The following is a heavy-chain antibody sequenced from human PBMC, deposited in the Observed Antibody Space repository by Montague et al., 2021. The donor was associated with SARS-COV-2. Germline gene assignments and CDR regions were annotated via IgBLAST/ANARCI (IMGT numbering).Heavy chain of an antibody. CDR1: GGAFSGFY. CDR2: INNSGST. D-gene: IGHD2-2*01. J-gene: IGHJ4*02. V-gene: IGHV4-34*01. Sequence: SETLSLTCAVYGGAFSGFYWSWIRQAPGKGLEWIGEINNSGSTNYNPSLKSRVTISLNTSKNQFSLNMYSLTAADTAVYFCARGHRGCSGSSCNGGFRRGAFDFWGQGTLVIVSS. CDR3: ARGHRGCSGSSCNGGFRRGAFDF.